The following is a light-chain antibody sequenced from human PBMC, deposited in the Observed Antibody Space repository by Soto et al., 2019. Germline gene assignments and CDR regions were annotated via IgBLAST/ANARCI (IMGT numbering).Light chain of an antibody. Sequence: EIVMTQSPATLSVSPGERATLSCRASQSVSSRLAWYQQKPGQAPRLLIYGASTRATGVPARVSGSGSGTEFTLTIGSLQSEDFVVYYCQQYNNWPYTFGQGTKLEIK. CDR3: QQYNNWPYT. CDR1: QSVSSR. J-gene: IGKJ2*01. V-gene: IGKV3-15*01. CDR2: GAS.